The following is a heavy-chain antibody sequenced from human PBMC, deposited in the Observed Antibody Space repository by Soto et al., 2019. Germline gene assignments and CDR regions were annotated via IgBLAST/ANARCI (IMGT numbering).Heavy chain of an antibody. Sequence: ASVKVSCKASGYTFTSYGISWVRQAPGQGLEWMGWISAYNGNTNYAQKLQGRVTMTTDTSTSTAYMELRSPRSDDTAVYYCARGPVDYYDSSGYYYYYYGMDVWGQGTTVTVSS. V-gene: IGHV1-18*04. D-gene: IGHD3-22*01. CDR2: ISAYNGNT. J-gene: IGHJ6*02. CDR3: ARGPVDYYDSSGYYYYYYGMDV. CDR1: GYTFTSYG.